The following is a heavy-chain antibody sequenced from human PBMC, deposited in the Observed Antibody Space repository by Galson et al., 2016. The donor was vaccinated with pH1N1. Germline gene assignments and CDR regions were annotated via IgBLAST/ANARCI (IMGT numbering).Heavy chain of an antibody. CDR3: AKDGGTGSGKHSAFGMTV. CDR2: VSSSGSTK. D-gene: IGHD3-10*01. CDR1: GFSFGSYE. V-gene: IGHV3-48*03. Sequence: SLRLSCAASGFSFGSYEMTWVRQAPGKGLEWVAYVSSSGSTKFYADSVMGRFAISRDNSKNTLYLDMNSLRPEDTAVYYCAKDGGTGSGKHSAFGMTVWGQGTTVTVSS. J-gene: IGHJ6*02.